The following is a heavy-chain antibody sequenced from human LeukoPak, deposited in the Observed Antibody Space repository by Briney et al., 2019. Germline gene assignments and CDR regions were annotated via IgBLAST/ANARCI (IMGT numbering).Heavy chain of an antibody. CDR1: GYPFSGYY. Sequence: ASVKVSCKASGYPFSGYYMHWVRQAPGQGLEWLGWINPNSGGTNYAQKFQGRVTMTRDTSISTAYMELSRLRSDDTAVYYCASLIAVAGKPGYWGQGTLVTVSS. D-gene: IGHD6-19*01. V-gene: IGHV1-2*02. J-gene: IGHJ4*02. CDR3: ASLIAVAGKPGY. CDR2: INPNSGGT.